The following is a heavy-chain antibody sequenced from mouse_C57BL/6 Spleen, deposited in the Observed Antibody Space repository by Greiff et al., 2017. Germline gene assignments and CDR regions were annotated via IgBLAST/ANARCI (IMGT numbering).Heavy chain of an antibody. CDR1: GFTFSSYG. V-gene: IGHV5-6*01. Sequence: EVKLVESGGDLVKPGGSLKLSCAASGFTFSSYGMSWVRQTPDKRLEWVATISSGGSYTYYPDSVKGRFTISRDNAKNTLYLQMSSLKSEDTAMYYCARATGAGDYWGQGTTLTVSS. J-gene: IGHJ2*01. CDR2: ISSGGSYT. D-gene: IGHD4-1*02. CDR3: ARATGAGDY.